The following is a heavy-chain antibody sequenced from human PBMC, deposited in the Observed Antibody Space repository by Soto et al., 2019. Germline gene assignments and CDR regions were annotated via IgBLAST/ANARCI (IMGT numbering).Heavy chain of an antibody. Sequence: EVQLLESGGGLVQPGGSLRLSCAASGFTFSSYAMSWVRQAPGKGLAWVSAISGSGGSTYYADSVKGRFTISGDNSKNTLYLQMNSLRAEGTAVYYCAKEVKGYCSGGSCYSVEERGALGICGQGTMVTVSS. V-gene: IGHV3-23*01. CDR3: AKEVKGYCSGGSCYSVEERGALGI. D-gene: IGHD2-15*01. CDR2: ISGSGGST. CDR1: GFTFSSYA. J-gene: IGHJ3*02.